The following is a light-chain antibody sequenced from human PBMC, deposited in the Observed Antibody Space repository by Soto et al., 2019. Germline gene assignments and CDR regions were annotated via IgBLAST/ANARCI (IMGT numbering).Light chain of an antibody. Sequence: DIVLTRSPGPLSLSPGERATLSCRASQSVTNNYLAWYQQKPGQAPRLLIDGASSRATGVPDRFSGSGSGTDFTLTITRLEPEDSAVYFCQQYTGPPTTFGQGTRLEIK. V-gene: IGKV3-20*01. CDR1: QSVTNNY. J-gene: IGKJ5*01. CDR2: GAS. CDR3: QQYTGPPTT.